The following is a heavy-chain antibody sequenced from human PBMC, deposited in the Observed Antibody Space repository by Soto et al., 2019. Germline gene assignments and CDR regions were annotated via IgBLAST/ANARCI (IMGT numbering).Heavy chain of an antibody. Sequence: QVQLQESGPGLVKPSQTLSLTCTVSGGSISSGGYYWSWIRQHPGKGLEWIGYIYYSGSTYYNPSLKIRVTIAVDTSKNQFSLKLSSVTAADTAVYYCARGGGPMVRGVEVFDYWGQGTLVTVSS. V-gene: IGHV4-31*03. CDR3: ARGGGPMVRGVEVFDY. J-gene: IGHJ4*02. CDR2: IYYSGST. CDR1: GGSISSGGYY. D-gene: IGHD3-10*01.